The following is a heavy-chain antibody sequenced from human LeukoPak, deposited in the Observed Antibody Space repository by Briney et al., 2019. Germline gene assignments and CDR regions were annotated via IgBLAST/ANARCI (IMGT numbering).Heavy chain of an antibody. D-gene: IGHD4-17*01. CDR2: IYYSGST. J-gene: IGHJ4*02. CDR3: ARPLRGHYFDY. Sequence: SETLSLTCTVSGGSISSSSYYWGWIRQPPGKGLEWIGSIYYSGSTYYNPSLKSRVTISVDTSKNQFSLKLSPVTAADTAVYYCARPLRGHYFDYWGQGTLVTVSS. CDR1: GGSISSSSYY. V-gene: IGHV4-39*01.